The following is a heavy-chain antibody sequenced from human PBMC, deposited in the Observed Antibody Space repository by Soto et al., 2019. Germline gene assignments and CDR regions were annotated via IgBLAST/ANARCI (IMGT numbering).Heavy chain of an antibody. V-gene: IGHV4-59*01. Sequence: QVQLQESGPGLVKPSETLSLTCSVSGGSISGYYWSWIRQPPGKGLEWIGYIYYTGSTNYKPSLKSRVTISVDTSKDQFSLKLSSVTAADTAVYYCARGEMATVMNDWGQGTLVTVSS. CDR3: ARGEMATVMND. CDR1: GGSISGYY. CDR2: IYYTGST. J-gene: IGHJ4*02. D-gene: IGHD5-18*01.